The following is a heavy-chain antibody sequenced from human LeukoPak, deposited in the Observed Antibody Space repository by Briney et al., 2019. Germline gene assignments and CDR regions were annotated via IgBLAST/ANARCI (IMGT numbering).Heavy chain of an antibody. Sequence: SETLSLTCAVYGGSFSGYYWSWIRQPPGKGLEWIGEINHSGSTNYNPSLKSRVTISVDTSKNQFSLKLSSVTAADTAVYYCARAARGYSYGFRLWDRTRLFDYWGQGTLVTVSS. CDR1: GGSFSGYY. V-gene: IGHV4-34*01. D-gene: IGHD5-18*01. J-gene: IGHJ4*02. CDR3: ARAARGYSYGFRLWDRTRLFDY. CDR2: INHSGST.